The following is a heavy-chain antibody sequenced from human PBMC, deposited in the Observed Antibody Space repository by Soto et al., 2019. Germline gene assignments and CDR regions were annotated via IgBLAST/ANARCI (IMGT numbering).Heavy chain of an antibody. V-gene: IGHV4-39*01. CDR2: IYFGGTT. Sequence: QVQLQESGPGLVKPSETLSLTCTVSGGSISSSSFYWGWILQPPGGGLERIGNIYFGGTTYYHPSRKTRVTISVDTSKHQYPLSLSSVTAADTAVYYCARRGSSGDYGQFDYWGQGTLVTVSS. CDR1: GGSISSSSFY. D-gene: IGHD3-22*01. J-gene: IGHJ4*02. CDR3: ARRGSSGDYGQFDY.